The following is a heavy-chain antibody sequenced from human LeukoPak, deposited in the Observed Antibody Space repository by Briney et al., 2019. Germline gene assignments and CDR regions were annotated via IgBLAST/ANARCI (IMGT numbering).Heavy chain of an antibody. V-gene: IGHV4-59*02. Sequence: SETLSLTCTVSGGSVSSYYWSWIRQPPGKGLEWIGYMYYSGSTNYNPSLKSRVTISIDTSKNQFSLKLNSVTAADTAVYYCARGAAATYWGQGALVTVSS. D-gene: IGHD2-15*01. CDR1: GGSVSSYY. CDR2: MYYSGST. J-gene: IGHJ4*02. CDR3: ARGAAATY.